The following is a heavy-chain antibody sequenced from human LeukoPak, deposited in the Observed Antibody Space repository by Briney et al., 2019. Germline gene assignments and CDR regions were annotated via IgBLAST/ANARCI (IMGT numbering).Heavy chain of an antibody. CDR2: IYTSGST. D-gene: IGHD3-22*01. CDR1: GGSISSGSYY. Sequence: SETLSLTCTVSGGSISSGSYYWSWIRQPAGKGLEWIGRIYTSGSTNYNPSLKSRVTISVDTSKNQFSLKLSSVTAADTAVYYCARSYYYDSSGYYLHWFDPWGQGTLVTVSS. CDR3: ARSYYYDSSGYYLHWFDP. V-gene: IGHV4-61*02. J-gene: IGHJ5*02.